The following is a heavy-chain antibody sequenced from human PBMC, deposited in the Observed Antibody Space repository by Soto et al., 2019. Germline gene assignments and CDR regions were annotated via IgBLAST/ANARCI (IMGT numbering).Heavy chain of an antibody. Sequence: QVQLVQSGAEVKKPGSSVKVSCKASGGTFSSYTISWVRQAPGQGLEWMGRIIPILGIANYAQKFQGRVTIPADKYTSTAYMERSSLRSEDTAVYYCARGVSLYGSGSHPPPAWGQGTLVTVSS. D-gene: IGHD3-10*01. V-gene: IGHV1-69*02. CDR1: GGTFSSYT. J-gene: IGHJ1*01. CDR2: IIPILGIA. CDR3: ARGVSLYGSGSHPPPA.